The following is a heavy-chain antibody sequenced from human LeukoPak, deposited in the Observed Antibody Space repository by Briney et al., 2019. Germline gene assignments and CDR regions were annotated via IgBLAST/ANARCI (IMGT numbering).Heavy chain of an antibody. CDR1: GFTFSSSN. CDR3: ARGGGGSYSDAFDI. Sequence: PGGSLRLSCAASGFTFSSSNMHWVRQAPGKGLEWVSFISGTSTAIIYADSVKGRFTISRDIGRKSLYLQMNSLSDEDTAVYYCARGGGGSYSDAFDIWGQGTVVTVSS. D-gene: IGHD2-15*01. V-gene: IGHV3-48*02. J-gene: IGHJ3*02. CDR2: ISGTSTAI.